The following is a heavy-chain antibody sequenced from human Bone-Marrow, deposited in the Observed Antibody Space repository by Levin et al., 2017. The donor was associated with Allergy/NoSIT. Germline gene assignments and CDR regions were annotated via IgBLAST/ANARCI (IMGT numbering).Heavy chain of an antibody. CDR2: TFYRSKWYT. V-gene: IGHV6-1*01. D-gene: IGHD1-1*01. CDR3: ARDGRLEYFDY. CDR1: GDRVSSNSAA. Sequence: SQTLSLTCAISGDRVSSNSAAWNWIRQSPSRGLEWLGRTFYRSKWYTDYAVSVKGRITINPDTSKNQFSLQLDSLTPDDTAVYYCARDGRLEYFDYWGQGTLVTVSS. J-gene: IGHJ4*02.